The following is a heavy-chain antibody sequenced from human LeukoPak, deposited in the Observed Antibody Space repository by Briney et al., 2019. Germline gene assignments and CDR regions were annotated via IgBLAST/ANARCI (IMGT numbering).Heavy chain of an antibody. CDR2: INPINGGI. Sequence: ASGKVSCKTSGYTFSPYYIHWMRQAPGQGFEWMGWINPINGGIRVAQKFQGRVTMTRDTSMNTVYVELSGLLTDDTAVYFCARGPSDASFDYWGQGTLVTVSS. D-gene: IGHD1-26*01. J-gene: IGHJ4*02. CDR1: GYTFSPYY. CDR3: ARGPSDASFDY. V-gene: IGHV1-2*02.